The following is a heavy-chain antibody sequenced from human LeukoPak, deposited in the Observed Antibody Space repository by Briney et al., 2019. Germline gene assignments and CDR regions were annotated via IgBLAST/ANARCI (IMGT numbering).Heavy chain of an antibody. V-gene: IGHV4-34*01. CDR2: VNHSGST. Sequence: PSETLSLTCAVYGGSFSGYDWSWIRQPPGKGLEWIGEVNHSGSTNYNPSLKSRVTISVDTSKNQFSLKLSSVTAADTAVYYCARKIAAAGTTLGDAFDIWGQGTMVTVSS. CDR1: GGSFSGYD. J-gene: IGHJ3*02. CDR3: ARKIAAAGTTLGDAFDI. D-gene: IGHD6-13*01.